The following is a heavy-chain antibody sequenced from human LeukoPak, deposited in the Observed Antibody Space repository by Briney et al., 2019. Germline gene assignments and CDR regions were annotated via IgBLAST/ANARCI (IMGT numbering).Heavy chain of an antibody. Sequence: SSVKVSCKASGYTFTGYYMHWVRQAPGQGLEWMGWINPNSGCTNYAQKFQGTVTMTRDTSISTAYMELSRLRSDDTAVYYCARDPTQTYYDFWSGYYAGAMSDYWGQGTLVTVSS. CDR2: INPNSGCT. CDR3: ARDPTQTYYDFWSGYYAGAMSDY. J-gene: IGHJ4*02. V-gene: IGHV1-2*02. D-gene: IGHD3-3*01. CDR1: GYTFTGYY.